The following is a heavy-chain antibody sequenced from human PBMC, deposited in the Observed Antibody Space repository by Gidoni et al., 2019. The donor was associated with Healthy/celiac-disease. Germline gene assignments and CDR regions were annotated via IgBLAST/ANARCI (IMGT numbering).Heavy chain of an antibody. CDR1: GYTFTSYG. D-gene: IGHD3-16*02. V-gene: IGHV1-18*04. CDR2: IRAYNGNT. J-gene: IGHJ4*02. Sequence: QVQLVQSGAEVKKPGASVKVSCKASGYTFTSYGISWVRQAPGQGLEWMGWIRAYNGNTNYAQKLQGRVTMTTDTSTSTAYMELRSLRSDDTAVYYCARVPRYDYVWGSYRSLYYFDYWGQGTLVTVSS. CDR3: ARVPRYDYVWGSYRSLYYFDY.